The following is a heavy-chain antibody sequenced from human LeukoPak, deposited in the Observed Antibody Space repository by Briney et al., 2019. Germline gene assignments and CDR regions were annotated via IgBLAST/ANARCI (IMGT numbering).Heavy chain of an antibody. J-gene: IGHJ6*03. CDR1: GYTFTSYD. V-gene: IGHV1-8*01. CDR2: MNPNSGNT. CDR3: ARGLSRQYYYYMDV. Sequence: ASVKVSCKASGYTFTSYDINWVRQATGQGLEWMGGMNPNSGNTGYAQKFQGRVTMTRNTSISIAYMELSSLSSEDTAVYYCARGLSRQYYYYMDVWGKGTTVTVSS. D-gene: IGHD2-2*01.